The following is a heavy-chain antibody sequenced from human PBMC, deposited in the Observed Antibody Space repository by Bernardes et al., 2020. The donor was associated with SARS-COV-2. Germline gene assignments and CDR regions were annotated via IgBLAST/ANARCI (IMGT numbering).Heavy chain of an antibody. V-gene: IGHV3-64*01. CDR3: ARRVGPVAFDY. Sequence: GGSLRLSCAASGFTFHTYAMHWVRQAPGKGLEYVSAISSTGGSTFYANSVKGRFTISRDNSKNTLYLQMGSLRVEDMALYYCARRVGPVAFDYWGRGTLVTVS. J-gene: IGHJ4*02. D-gene: IGHD1-26*01. CDR2: ISSTGGST. CDR1: GFTFHTYA.